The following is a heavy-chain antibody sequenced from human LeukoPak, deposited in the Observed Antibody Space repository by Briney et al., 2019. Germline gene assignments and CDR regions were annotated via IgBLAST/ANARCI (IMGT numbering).Heavy chain of an antibody. CDR1: GGSLSPYY. D-gene: IGHD3-16*02. V-gene: IGHV4-59*01. J-gene: IGHJ4*02. CDR3: ARSGGYVWGSYRFDY. CDR2: ISYSGST. Sequence: SETLSLTCTVSGGSLSPYYWSWIRQSPGKGLEWIGYISYSGSTNSPPSLKSRVTISVDMSKPQFYLELSSVTAADTAVYYCARSGGYVWGSYRFDYWGQGTLVTVSS.